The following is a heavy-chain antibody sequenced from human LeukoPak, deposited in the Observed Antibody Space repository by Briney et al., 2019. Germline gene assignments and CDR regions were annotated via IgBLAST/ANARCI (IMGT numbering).Heavy chain of an antibody. Sequence: SQTLSLTCTVSGGSISSGSYYWSWIRQPAGKGLEWIGYIYYSGSTNYNPSLKSRVTISVDTSKNQFSLKLSSVTAADTAVYYCARVGGLQYYYYYMDVWGKGTTVTVSS. D-gene: IGHD5-24*01. CDR2: IYYSGST. V-gene: IGHV4-61*10. CDR3: ARVGGLQYYYYYMDV. CDR1: GGSISSGSYY. J-gene: IGHJ6*03.